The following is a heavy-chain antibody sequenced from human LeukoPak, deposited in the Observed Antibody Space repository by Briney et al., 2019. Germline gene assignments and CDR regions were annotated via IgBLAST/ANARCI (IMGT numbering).Heavy chain of an antibody. J-gene: IGHJ4*02. V-gene: IGHV3-23*01. Sequence: EPGGSLRLSCAASGFTFSSYAMSWVRQAPGKGLEWVSAISGSGGSTYYADSVKGRFTISRDNSKNTLYPQMNSLRAEDTAVYYCAKGSTYYYDSSGYYYVHPPFDYWGQGTLVTVSS. CDR2: ISGSGGST. CDR3: AKGSTYYYDSSGYYYVHPPFDY. CDR1: GFTFSSYA. D-gene: IGHD3-22*01.